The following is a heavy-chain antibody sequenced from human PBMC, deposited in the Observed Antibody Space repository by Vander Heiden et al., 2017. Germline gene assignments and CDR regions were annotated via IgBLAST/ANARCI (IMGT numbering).Heavy chain of an antibody. CDR3: ARQFRVLRFLEWLYYFDY. J-gene: IGHJ4*02. V-gene: IGHV4-39*01. CDR2: IYYSGST. Sequence: QLQLQESGPGLLRPSETLSLTCTVSGCSLTSSSSYWGWIRQPSGKGLEWIGSIYYSGSTYYNASLKSRLAISIDTSNNQFSLQLSSVTAADTAVYYCARQFRVLRFLEWLYYFDYWGLGTLVTVSS. D-gene: IGHD3-3*01. CDR1: GCSLTSSSSY.